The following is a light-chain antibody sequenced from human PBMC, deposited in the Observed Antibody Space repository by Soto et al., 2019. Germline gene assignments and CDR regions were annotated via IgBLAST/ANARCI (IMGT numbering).Light chain of an antibody. CDR3: CSYAGSSTYV. V-gene: IGLV2-23*01. CDR2: EDS. Sequence: QSALTQPASVSGSPGQSITISCTGTSSYFGSYNLVSWYQQHPGKAPKLMIYEDSKRPSGVSNRFSGSKSGNTASLTISGLQAEDDADYYCCSYAGSSTYVFGTGTRSPS. CDR1: SSYFGSYNL. J-gene: IGLJ1*01.